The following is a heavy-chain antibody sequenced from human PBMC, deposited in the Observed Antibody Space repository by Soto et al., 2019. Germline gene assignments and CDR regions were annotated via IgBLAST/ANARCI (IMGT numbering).Heavy chain of an antibody. CDR2: IYWDDSK. D-gene: IGHD3-9*01. CDR1: GFSLSTSGVG. CDR3: AHKGPEDWPLDY. Sequence: QITLKESGPTLVRPTQTLTLTCAFSGFSLSTSGVGVGWIRQPPGKALEWLAVIYWDDSKHYSPSLRSRLTITKDTAKNQVVLTMYNMDPMDTGTYYCAHKGPEDWPLDYWGQGTLVTVSS. J-gene: IGHJ4*02. V-gene: IGHV2-5*02.